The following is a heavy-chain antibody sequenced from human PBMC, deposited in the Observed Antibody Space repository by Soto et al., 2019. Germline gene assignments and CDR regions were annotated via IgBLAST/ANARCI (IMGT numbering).Heavy chain of an antibody. CDR2: IIPILGIA. Sequence: SVKVSCKASGGTFSSYTISWVRQAPGQGLEWMGRIIPILGIANYAQKFQGRVTITADKSTSTAYMELSSLRSEDTAVYYCARALDDSSGYYFFWGQGTLVTVSS. CDR3: ARALDDSSGYYFF. V-gene: IGHV1-69*02. CDR1: GGTFSSYT. J-gene: IGHJ4*02. D-gene: IGHD3-22*01.